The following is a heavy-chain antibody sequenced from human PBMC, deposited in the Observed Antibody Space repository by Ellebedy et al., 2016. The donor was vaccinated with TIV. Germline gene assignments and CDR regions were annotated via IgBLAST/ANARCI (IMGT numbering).Heavy chain of an antibody. D-gene: IGHD2-15*01. J-gene: IGHJ5*02. Sequence: GESLKISCAASGFTFSSYGIHWVRQAPGKGLEWVAIISLDGSHTYYADSVKGRFTISRDNSKNTLYLQMNSLRAEDTAVYYCAKDSTVGVVAAGWFDPWGQGTLVTVSS. CDR1: GFTFSSYG. CDR2: ISLDGSHT. V-gene: IGHV3-30*18. CDR3: AKDSTVGVVAAGWFDP.